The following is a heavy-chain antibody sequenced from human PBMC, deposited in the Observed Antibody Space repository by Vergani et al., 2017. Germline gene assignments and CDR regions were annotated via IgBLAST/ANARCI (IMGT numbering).Heavy chain of an antibody. Sequence: EVQLVQSGAEVKKPGESLKISCKGSGYSFTSYWIGWVRQMPGKGLEWMGRIDPSDSYTNYSPSFQGHVTISADKSISHAYLQWSSLKASYTAMYYCARHHYFWVGYGWFDPWGQGTLVTVSS. D-gene: IGHD3-3*01. J-gene: IGHJ5*02. CDR2: IDPSDSYT. CDR3: ARHHYFWVGYGWFDP. CDR1: GYSFTSYW. V-gene: IGHV5-10-1*01.